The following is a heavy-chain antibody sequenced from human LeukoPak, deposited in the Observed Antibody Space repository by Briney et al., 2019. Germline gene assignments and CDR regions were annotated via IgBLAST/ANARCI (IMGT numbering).Heavy chain of an antibody. CDR2: ISWNSGSI. CDR3: AKDIRFADSSGYYSGAFDI. Sequence: QPGRSLRLSCAASGFTFDDYAMHWVRQAPGRGLEWVSGISWNSGSIGYADSVKGRFTISRDNANNSLYLQMNSLRAEDTALYYCAKDIRFADSSGYYSGAFDIWGQGTMVTVSS. J-gene: IGHJ3*02. V-gene: IGHV3-9*01. D-gene: IGHD3-22*01. CDR1: GFTFDDYA.